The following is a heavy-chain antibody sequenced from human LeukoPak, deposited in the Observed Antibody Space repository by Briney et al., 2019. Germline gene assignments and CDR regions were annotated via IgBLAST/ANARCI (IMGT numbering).Heavy chain of an antibody. D-gene: IGHD3-22*01. V-gene: IGHV4-39*01. Sequence: PSETLSLTCTISGGSLSSSSYYWGWIRQPPGKGLEWVGNICSSGSTNYNPSLKSRVTISVDTSKNQFSLKLSSVTAADTAVYYCARGCRDSSGSYHFDYWGQGTLVSVSS. CDR2: ICSSGST. J-gene: IGHJ4*02. CDR3: ARGCRDSSGSYHFDY. CDR1: GGSLSSSSYY.